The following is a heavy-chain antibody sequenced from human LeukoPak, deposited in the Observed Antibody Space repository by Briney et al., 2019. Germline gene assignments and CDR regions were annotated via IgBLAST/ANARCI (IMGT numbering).Heavy chain of an antibody. Sequence: GGSLRLSCAASGFTFKNYWMHWVRQAPGKGPVWVSRINDDGSGTSYADSVKGRFTISRDNSKNTLYLQMNSLRADDTAIYYCAKDLCSGGSCFSCPDFWGQGTLVTVSS. CDR3: AKDLCSGGSCFSCPDF. CDR2: INDDGSGT. J-gene: IGHJ4*02. V-gene: IGHV3-74*01. D-gene: IGHD2-15*01. CDR1: GFTFKNYW.